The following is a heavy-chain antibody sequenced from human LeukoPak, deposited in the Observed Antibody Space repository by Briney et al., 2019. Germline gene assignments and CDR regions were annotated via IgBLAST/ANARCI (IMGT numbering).Heavy chain of an antibody. CDR3: ARVSTTGLFDY. V-gene: IGHV3-7*04. J-gene: IGHJ4*02. D-gene: IGHD2/OR15-2a*01. CDR1: GFTFSSHW. CDR2: IKQDGSEK. Sequence: GGSLRLSCAASGFTFSSHWMSWVRQAPGKGLEWVANIKQDGSEKYYVDSVKGRFTISRDNAKNSLYLQMNSLRAEDTAVYYCARVSTTGLFDYWGQGTLVTVSS.